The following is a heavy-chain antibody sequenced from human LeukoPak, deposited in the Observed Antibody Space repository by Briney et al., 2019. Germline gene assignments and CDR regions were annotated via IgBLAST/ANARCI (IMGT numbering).Heavy chain of an antibody. CDR3: TRDTGTTGEVKFDP. CDR2: IYTSGST. J-gene: IGHJ5*02. V-gene: IGHV4-4*07. D-gene: IGHD4-17*01. CDR1: GNSFGDYY. Sequence: KRSETLSLTCTVSGNSFGDYYWSWIRQPAGKGLEWIGRIYTSGSTTYNPSLKSRVTMSVDTSKSQFSLNLMSVTAADTAVYYCTRDTGTTGEVKFDPWGQGTLVTVSS.